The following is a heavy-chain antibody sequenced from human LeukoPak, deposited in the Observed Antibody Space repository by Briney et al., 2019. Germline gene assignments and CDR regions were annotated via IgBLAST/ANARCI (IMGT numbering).Heavy chain of an antibody. CDR3: ARGGITMIVVDPDAFDI. D-gene: IGHD3-22*01. J-gene: IGHJ3*02. V-gene: IGHV1-69*01. CDR2: IIPIFGTA. Sequence: SVKVSCKASGGTFSSYAISWVRQAPGQGLVWMGGIIPIFGTANYAQKFQGRVTITADESTSTAYMELSSLRSEDTAVYYCARGGITMIVVDPDAFDIWGQGTMVTVSS. CDR1: GGTFSSYA.